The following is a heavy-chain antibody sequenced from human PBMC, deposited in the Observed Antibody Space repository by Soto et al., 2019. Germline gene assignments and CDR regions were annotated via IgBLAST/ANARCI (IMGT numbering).Heavy chain of an antibody. D-gene: IGHD6-13*01. CDR3: SRPFVAAADPNFDI. V-gene: IGHV4-39*02. CDR2: IYYTGTT. J-gene: IGHJ4*02. Sequence: QLQLQESGPGLVKPSETLSLTCTVSGGSIRTSSYYWAWIRQSPGKGLEWIGSIYYTGTTYYNPSLNSLFTMSVDTSKNHFSLSLNSVTAADTAVYYCSRPFVAAADPNFDIWGQGTPVTVSS. CDR1: GGSIRTSSYY.